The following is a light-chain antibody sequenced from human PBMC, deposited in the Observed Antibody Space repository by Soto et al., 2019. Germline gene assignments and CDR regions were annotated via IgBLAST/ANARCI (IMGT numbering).Light chain of an antibody. J-gene: IGKJ1*01. Sequence: EIVLTQSPGTLSLSPGERATLACRASQSVRSNYLAWYQQKPGQAPRLLIYGASSRATGIPDRFSGSGSGTDFTLTIRRLEPEDFAVYYCQQYGSSYPWTFGQGTKVDI. CDR1: QSVRSNY. V-gene: IGKV3-20*01. CDR2: GAS. CDR3: QQYGSSYPWT.